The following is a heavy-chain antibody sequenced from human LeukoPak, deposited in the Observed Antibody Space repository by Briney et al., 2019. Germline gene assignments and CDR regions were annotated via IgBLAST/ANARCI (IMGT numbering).Heavy chain of an antibody. CDR3: ASHDYGDYASFDY. J-gene: IGHJ4*02. CDR2: IKQDGSEK. CDR1: GFTFSRYW. V-gene: IGHV3-7*01. D-gene: IGHD4-17*01. Sequence: GGSLRLSCAASGFTFSRYWMSWVRQAPGKGLEWVANIKQDGSEKHYVDSVKGRFTISRDNAKNSPYLQMDNLRAEDTAVYYCASHDYGDYASFDYWGQGTLVTVSS.